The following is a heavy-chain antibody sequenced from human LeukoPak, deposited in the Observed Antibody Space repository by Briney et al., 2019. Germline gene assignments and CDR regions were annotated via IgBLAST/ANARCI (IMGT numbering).Heavy chain of an antibody. CDR3: ARERHIAVADGWFDP. V-gene: IGHV3-7*01. CDR1: GGSISSSSYY. J-gene: IGHJ5*02. Sequence: ETLSLTCTVSGGSISSSSYYWGWIRQPPGKGLEWVANIKQDGSEKYYVDSVKGRFTISRDNAKNSLYLQMNSLRAEDTAVYYCARERHIAVADGWFDPWGQGTLVTVSS. CDR2: IKQDGSEK. D-gene: IGHD6-19*01.